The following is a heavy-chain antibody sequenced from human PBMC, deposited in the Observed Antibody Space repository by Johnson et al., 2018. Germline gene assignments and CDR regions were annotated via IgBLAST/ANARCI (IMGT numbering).Heavy chain of an antibody. Sequence: VQLVQSGGGVVQPRRSLRLSCAVSGFTFSSYAMSWVRQAPGKGLEWVSAISGSGGSTYYADSVKGRVTISREHSKNTLYLQMNSLTAEDTAVYECARTGGSTSGYYYYYMDVWGKGTTVTVSS. D-gene: IGHD2-2*01. CDR1: GFTFSSYA. J-gene: IGHJ6*03. CDR2: ISGSGGST. CDR3: ARTGGSTSGYYYYYMDV. V-gene: IGHV3-23*04.